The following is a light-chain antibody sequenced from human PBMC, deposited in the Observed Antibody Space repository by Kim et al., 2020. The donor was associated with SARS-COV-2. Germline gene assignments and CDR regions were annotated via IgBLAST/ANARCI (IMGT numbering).Light chain of an antibody. CDR1: QSVSNN. CDR3: HQYNDWPPGDT. V-gene: IGKV3-15*01. J-gene: IGKJ2*01. CDR2: GAS. Sequence: PGERDTLSCRASQSVSNNLAWYQHKPGQSPRLLIYGASTRATGVPARFSGSGSGTDFTLTVSSLQSEDFAVYYCHQYNDWPPGDTFGQGTKLEIK.